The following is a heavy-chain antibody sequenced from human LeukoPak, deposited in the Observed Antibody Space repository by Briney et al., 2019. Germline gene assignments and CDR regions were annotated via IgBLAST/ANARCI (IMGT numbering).Heavy chain of an antibody. V-gene: IGHV3-30*02. CDR2: IRYDGSNK. J-gene: IGHJ4*02. CDR1: GFTFSSYG. Sequence: GGSLRLSCAASGFTFSSYGMHWVRQAPGKGLEWVAFIRYDGSNKYYADSVKGRFTISRDNSKNTLYLQMNSLRAEDTAVYCCAKPSRIAVAYYFDYWGQGTLVTVSS. CDR3: AKPSRIAVAYYFDY. D-gene: IGHD6-19*01.